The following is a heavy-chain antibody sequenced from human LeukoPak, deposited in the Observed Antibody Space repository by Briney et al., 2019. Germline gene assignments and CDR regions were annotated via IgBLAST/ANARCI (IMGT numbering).Heavy chain of an antibody. CDR3: AKDLAGTFDY. CDR1: GFTFSSYG. J-gene: IGHJ4*02. V-gene: IGHV3-30*02. D-gene: IGHD6-19*01. CDR2: IRYDGSNK. Sequence: AGGSLRLSCAASGFTFSSYGMHWVRQAPGKGLEWVAFIRYDGSNKYYADSVKGRFTISRDNSKNTLYLQMNSPRAEDTAVYYCAKDLAGTFDYWGQGTLVTVSS.